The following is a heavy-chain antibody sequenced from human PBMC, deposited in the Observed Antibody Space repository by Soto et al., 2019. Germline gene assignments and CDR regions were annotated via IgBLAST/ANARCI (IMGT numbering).Heavy chain of an antibody. V-gene: IGHV3-23*01. J-gene: IGHJ4*02. CDR1: GITFGSRA. Sequence: EVQLLESGGDLVQPGGSLRLSCVASGITFGSRAMSWVRQAPGEGLEWVSTITDSGGDAKYADSVRGRFTISRDNSYNTLYLQMSSLRAEDSAVYYCTTDRATVTSWGQGTLVTVSS. CDR2: ITDSGGDA. CDR3: TTDRATVTS. D-gene: IGHD4-4*01.